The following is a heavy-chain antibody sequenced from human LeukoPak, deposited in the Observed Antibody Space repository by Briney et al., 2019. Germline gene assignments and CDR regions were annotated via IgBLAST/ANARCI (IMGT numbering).Heavy chain of an antibody. CDR1: GFTFSDYY. V-gene: IGHV3-11*01. J-gene: IGHJ5*02. CDR2: ISSSGSTI. D-gene: IGHD5-18*01. CDR3: AREAGDTATVYNWFDP. Sequence: GGSLRLSCAASGFTFSDYYMSWLRQAPGKGLEWVSYISSSGSTIYYADSVKGRFTISRDNAKNSLYLRMNSLRAEDTAVYYCAREAGDTATVYNWFDPWGQGTLVTVSS.